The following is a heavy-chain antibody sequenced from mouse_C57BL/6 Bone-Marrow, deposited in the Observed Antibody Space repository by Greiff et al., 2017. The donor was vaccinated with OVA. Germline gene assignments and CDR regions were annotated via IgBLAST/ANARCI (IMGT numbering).Heavy chain of an antibody. D-gene: IGHD1-1*01. Sequence: VQLQQSGAELVRPGASVKLSCTASGFNIKDDYMHWVKQSPEQGLEWIGWIDPENGDTEYASKFQGKATITADTSSNTAYLQLSSLTSEDTAVYYCTIITTVVAAGYFDVWGTGTTVTVSS. J-gene: IGHJ1*03. CDR3: TIITTVVAAGYFDV. CDR2: IDPENGDT. CDR1: GFNIKDDY. V-gene: IGHV14-4*01.